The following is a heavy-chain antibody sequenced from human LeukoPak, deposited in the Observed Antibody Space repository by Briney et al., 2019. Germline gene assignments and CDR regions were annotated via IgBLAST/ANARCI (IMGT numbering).Heavy chain of an antibody. CDR1: GGSISSYY. CDR3: ARATGYYMDV. J-gene: IGHJ6*03. Sequence: SETLSLTCTVSGGSISSYYGSWIRQPPGKGLEWIGYIYYSGSTNYNPSLKSRVTISVDTSKNQFSLKLSSVTAADTAVYYCARATGYYMDVWGKGTTVTVSS. V-gene: IGHV4-59*01. CDR2: IYYSGST. D-gene: IGHD7-27*01.